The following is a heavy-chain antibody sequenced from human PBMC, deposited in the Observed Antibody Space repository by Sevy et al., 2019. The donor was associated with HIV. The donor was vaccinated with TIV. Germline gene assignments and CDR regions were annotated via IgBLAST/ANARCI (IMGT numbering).Heavy chain of an antibody. D-gene: IGHD3-16*01. V-gene: IGHV3-48*03. CDR2: ITGSSNTI. Sequence: GGSLRLSCAASGFTFSSYEMNWVRQAPGKGLEWVSNITGSSNTIYYADSVEGRFTISRDNAKNSLYLQMNSLRAEDTAIYYCAREGSGGSQNYAIDYWGQGNLVTVSS. CDR3: AREGSGGSQNYAIDY. CDR1: GFTFSSYE. J-gene: IGHJ4*02.